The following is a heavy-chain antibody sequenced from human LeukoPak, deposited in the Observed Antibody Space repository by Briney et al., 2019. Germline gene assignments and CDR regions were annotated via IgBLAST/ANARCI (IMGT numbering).Heavy chain of an antibody. CDR1: GFTFSNYW. Sequence: PGGSLRLSCAASGFTFSNYWMNWVRQAPGKGLEWVANIKQDGSEKYYVDSVKGRFTISRDNSKNTLYLQMNSLRAEDTAVYYCASALSGGSNDYWGQGTLVTVSS. D-gene: IGHD1-26*01. J-gene: IGHJ4*02. CDR2: IKQDGSEK. V-gene: IGHV3-7*01. CDR3: ASALSGGSNDY.